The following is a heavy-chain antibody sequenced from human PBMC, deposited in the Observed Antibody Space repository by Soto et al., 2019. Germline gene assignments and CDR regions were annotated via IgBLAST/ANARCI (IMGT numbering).Heavy chain of an antibody. J-gene: IGHJ4*02. CDR1: GFTFSSYA. Sequence: GGSLRLSCAASGFTFSSYAMSWVRQSPGKGLEWVSAISGSGGSTYYADSVKGRFTISRDNSKNTLYLQMNSLRAEDTAVYYCAKDLGRVHYFFDYWGQGTLVTVSS. CDR3: AKDLGRVHYFFDY. V-gene: IGHV3-23*01. CDR2: ISGSGGST. D-gene: IGHD3-10*01.